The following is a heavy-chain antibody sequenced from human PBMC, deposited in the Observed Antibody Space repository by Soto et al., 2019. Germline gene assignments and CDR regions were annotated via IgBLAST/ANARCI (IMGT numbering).Heavy chain of an antibody. V-gene: IGHV3-21*01. CDR2: ITSNSDHI. J-gene: IGHJ4*02. CDR1: GFMFSAYT. Sequence: PGGSLRLSCAASGFMFSAYTMSWVRQVPGKGLEWLSSITSNSDHIDYADSVSGRFTVSRDNARKSLYLQMDSLGAEDTGVYYCATPYYYNHWGPGTLVTVSS. CDR3: ATPYYYNH.